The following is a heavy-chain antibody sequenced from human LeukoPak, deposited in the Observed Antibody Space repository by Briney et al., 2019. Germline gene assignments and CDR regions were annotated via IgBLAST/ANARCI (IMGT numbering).Heavy chain of an antibody. CDR1: GGSISTYY. D-gene: IGHD1-26*01. J-gene: IGHJ5*02. Sequence: SETLSHTCTVSGGSISTYYWSWIRQPPGKGLEWIGYIYYSRSTNYNSSLKSRVTISVDTSKNQFSLKLSSVTAADTAVYYCARDYRGSFDPWGQGTLVTVSS. CDR2: IYYSRST. CDR3: ARDYRGSFDP. V-gene: IGHV4-59*01.